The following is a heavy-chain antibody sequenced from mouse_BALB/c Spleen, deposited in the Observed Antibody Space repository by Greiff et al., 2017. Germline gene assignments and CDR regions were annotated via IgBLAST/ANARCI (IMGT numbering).Heavy chain of an antibody. Sequence: VKLVESGPGLVAPSQSLSITCTVSGFSLTSYGVHWVRQPPGKGLEWLGVIWAGGSTNYNSALMSRLSISKDNSKSQVFLKMNSLQTDDTAMYYCARDWNGNYLFAYWGQGTLVTVSA. CDR1: GFSLTSYG. CDR2: IWAGGST. J-gene: IGHJ3*01. D-gene: IGHD2-1*01. V-gene: IGHV2-9*02. CDR3: ARDWNGNYLFAY.